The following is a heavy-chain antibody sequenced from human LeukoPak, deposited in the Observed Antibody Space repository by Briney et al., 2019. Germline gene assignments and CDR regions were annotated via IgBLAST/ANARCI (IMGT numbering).Heavy chain of an antibody. CDR3: ARDTFQPGLIDS. V-gene: IGHV3-21*05. J-gene: IGHJ4*02. Sequence: GGSLRLSCAASGFTFSRYAMNWVRQAPGKGLEWVSYINTDSSDIHYADSVKGRFTISGDNARNTLYLQLSSLRAEDSAVYYCARDTFQPGLIDSWGQGTLVTVSS. CDR2: INTDSSDI. D-gene: IGHD2-2*01. CDR1: GFTFSRYA.